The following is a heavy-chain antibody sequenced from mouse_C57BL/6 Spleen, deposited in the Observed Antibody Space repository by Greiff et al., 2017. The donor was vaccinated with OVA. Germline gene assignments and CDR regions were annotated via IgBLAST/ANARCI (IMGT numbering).Heavy chain of an antibody. J-gene: IGHJ4*01. CDR3: ASTVVESPYYAMDY. CDR2: IWSGGST. CDR1: GFSLTSYG. V-gene: IGHV2-2*01. Sequence: QVQLKESGPGLVQPSQSLSITCTVSGFSLTSYGVHWVRQSPGKGLEWLGVIWSGGSTDYNAAFISRLSISKDNSKSQVFFKMNSLQADDTAIYYCASTVVESPYYAMDYWGQGTSVTVSS. D-gene: IGHD1-1*01.